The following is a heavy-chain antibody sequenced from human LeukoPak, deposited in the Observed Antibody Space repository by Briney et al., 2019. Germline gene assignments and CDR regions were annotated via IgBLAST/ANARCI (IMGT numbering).Heavy chain of an antibody. J-gene: IGHJ4*02. CDR2: ISGSVRST. Sequence: PGGTLRLSCAASGFTFSSYGMSWVRQAPEKGLEWVSGISGSVRSTYYADSVKGRFTISRDNSKNTLYLQMSSLRAEDTAVYYCARGGGYGVKIDYWGQGTLVTVSS. CDR1: GFTFSSYG. CDR3: ARGGGYGVKIDY. V-gene: IGHV3-23*01. D-gene: IGHD3-10*01.